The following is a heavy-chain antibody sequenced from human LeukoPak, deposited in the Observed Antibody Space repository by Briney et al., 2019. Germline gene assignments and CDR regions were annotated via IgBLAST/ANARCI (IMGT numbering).Heavy chain of an antibody. CDR2: IWYDGGNK. D-gene: IGHD4-23*01. CDR1: GFSFSTYG. CDR3: VTGGGNSVVY. V-gene: IGHV3-33*01. J-gene: IGHJ4*02. Sequence: GGSLRLSCAASGFSFSTYGMHWVRQAPGKGLEWVAVIWYDGGNKYYGDSVKGRFTISRDNSKNTLYLQMSSLRAEDTAVYYCVTGGGNSVVYWGQGTLVTVSS.